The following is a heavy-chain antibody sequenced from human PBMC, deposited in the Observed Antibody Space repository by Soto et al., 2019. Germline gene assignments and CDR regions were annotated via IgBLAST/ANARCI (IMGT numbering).Heavy chain of an antibody. V-gene: IGHV3-74*01. J-gene: IGHJ4*02. Sequence: EVQLVESGGGLVQPGGSLRLSCAASGFTFSGSWMHWVRQAPGKGLVWVSRINGDGSGKSYADFVKGRFTISRDDAKNTLFLQMNGLRAEDTAVHYCARGIFGSGTANDYWGQGTLVTVSS. CDR3: ARGIFGSGTANDY. D-gene: IGHD3-10*01. CDR2: INGDGSGK. CDR1: GFTFSGSW.